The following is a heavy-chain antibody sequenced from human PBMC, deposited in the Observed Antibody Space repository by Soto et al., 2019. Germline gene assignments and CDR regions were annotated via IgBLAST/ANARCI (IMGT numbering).Heavy chain of an antibody. Sequence: QVQLQESGPGLVKPSQTLSLTCTVSGGSISNADYYWSWVRQPPGKGLEWIGCIYYSGSSFFNPSLKRRVTTSKDTSKNQFSLRLTSVTAADTAVYYCARAIVVTVGGMDVWGRGTTVTVSS. V-gene: IGHV4-30-4*01. D-gene: IGHD5-12*01. CDR1: GGSISNADYY. CDR2: IYYSGSS. J-gene: IGHJ6*02. CDR3: ARAIVVTVGGMDV.